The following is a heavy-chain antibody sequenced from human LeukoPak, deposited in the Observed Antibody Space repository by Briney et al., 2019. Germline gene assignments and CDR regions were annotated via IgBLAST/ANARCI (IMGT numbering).Heavy chain of an antibody. CDR2: IYYSGST. Sequence: SETMSLTCTVSGGSISSSRYYWGWIRQPPGKGLECIGSIYYSGSTYYSPSLKSRVTISVDTSKNQFSLKLSSVTAADTAVYYCARLEGGPTFADFWGQGTLVTVSS. V-gene: IGHV4-39*01. J-gene: IGHJ4*02. CDR1: GGSISSSRYY. CDR3: ARLEGGPTFADF. D-gene: IGHD1-1*01.